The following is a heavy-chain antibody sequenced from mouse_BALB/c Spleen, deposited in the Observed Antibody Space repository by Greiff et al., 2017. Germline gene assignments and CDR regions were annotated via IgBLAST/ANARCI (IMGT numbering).Heavy chain of an antibody. Sequence: VQLKQSGGGLVQPGGSRKLSCAASGFTFSSFGMHWVRQAPEKGLEWVAYISSGSSTIYYADTVKGRFTISRDNPKNTLFLQMTSLRSEDTAMYYCARGGTTVVEEFDYWGQGTTLTVSS. CDR1: GFTFSSFG. V-gene: IGHV5-17*02. CDR2: ISSGSSTI. D-gene: IGHD1-1*01. CDR3: ARGGTTVVEEFDY. J-gene: IGHJ2*01.